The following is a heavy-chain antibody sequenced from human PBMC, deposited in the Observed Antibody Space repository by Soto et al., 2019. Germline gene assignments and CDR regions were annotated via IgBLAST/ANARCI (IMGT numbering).Heavy chain of an antibody. CDR1: GGSISPHD. CDR2: VHTSGSS. V-gene: IGHV4-4*07. CDR3: AREVYTGGWNYDY. Sequence: QVQLRESGPGLVKPSETLSLTCNVSGGSISPHDVNWIRQPAGKGLEWIGRVHTSGSSDYSPSLKSRVTMSVDTSKKQFSLKLNSVTAADTAVYYCAREVYTGGWNYDYWGQGILATVSS. D-gene: IGHD1-7*01. J-gene: IGHJ4*02.